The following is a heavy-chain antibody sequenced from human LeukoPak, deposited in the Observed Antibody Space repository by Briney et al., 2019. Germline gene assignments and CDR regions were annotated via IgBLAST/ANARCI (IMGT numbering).Heavy chain of an antibody. CDR3: ARVGGGQGSAVDI. J-gene: IGHJ3*02. D-gene: IGHD4-23*01. CDR2: ISSSGSTT. CDR1: GFTFSDYS. Sequence: PGGSLRLSCAASGFTFSDYSMSWIRQAPGKGLEWVSYISSSGSTTYYADSVKGRFTISRDNAKNTLYLQMNSLRAEDTAVYYCARVGGGQGSAVDICGEGAMVSVSS. V-gene: IGHV3-11*01.